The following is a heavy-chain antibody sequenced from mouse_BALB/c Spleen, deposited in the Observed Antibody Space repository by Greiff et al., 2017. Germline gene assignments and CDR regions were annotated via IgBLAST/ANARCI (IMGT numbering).Heavy chain of an antibody. J-gene: IGHJ4*01. CDR3: ARGYGYDEDYYAMDY. V-gene: IGHV5-4*02. D-gene: IGHD2-2*01. Sequence: EVKLVESGGGLVKPGGSLKLSCAASGFTFSDYYMYWVRQTPEKRLEWVATISDGGSYTYYPDSVKGRFTISRDNAKNNLYLQMSSLKSEDTAMYYCARGYGYDEDYYAMDYWGQGTSVTVSS. CDR2: ISDGGSYT. CDR1: GFTFSDYY.